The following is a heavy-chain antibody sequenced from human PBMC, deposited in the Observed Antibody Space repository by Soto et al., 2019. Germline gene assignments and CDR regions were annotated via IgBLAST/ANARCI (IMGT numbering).Heavy chain of an antibody. CDR1: GGSISSSHW. Sequence: QVQLQESGPGLVKPSGTLSLTCAVSGGSISSSHWWTWVRQSPGKGLEYIGEISHSGTSNSNPSLKRRVTLSVDKSKNHFFLTLTSVTAADTAVYYCARVVLTITRGAFDAWGQGTLVIVSS. D-gene: IGHD3-9*01. CDR3: ARVVLTITRGAFDA. J-gene: IGHJ3*01. V-gene: IGHV4-4*02. CDR2: ISHSGTS.